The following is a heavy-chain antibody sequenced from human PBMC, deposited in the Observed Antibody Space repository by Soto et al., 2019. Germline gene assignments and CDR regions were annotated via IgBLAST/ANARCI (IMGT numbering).Heavy chain of an antibody. CDR2: IIPMSGTT. V-gene: IGHV1-69*01. Sequence: QVQLVQSGAEVKKPGSSVKVSCKASGNTFSSYAINWVRQAPGQGLEWMGGIIPMSGTTNYAQKFQGRVTITADESTSTAYMELSSLRSEDTVVYYCARVPRVAAATTLTVRIFYYFHGMDVWGQGTTVTVSS. D-gene: IGHD6-13*01. J-gene: IGHJ6*02. CDR3: ARVPRVAAATTLTVRIFYYFHGMDV. CDR1: GNTFSSYA.